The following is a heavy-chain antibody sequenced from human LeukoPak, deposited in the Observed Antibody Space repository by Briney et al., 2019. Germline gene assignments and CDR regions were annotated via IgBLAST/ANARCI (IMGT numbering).Heavy chain of an antibody. J-gene: IGHJ6*04. D-gene: IGHD1-14*01. CDR1: GGTFSSYT. Sequence: ASVKVSCKASGGTFSSYTISWVRQAPGQGLEWMGRISPYNGNTDYAQELQGRVTMTTDTPTSTAYMELRSLRSDDTAVYYCARVEQPSYGLDVWGKGTTVTVSS. CDR2: ISPYNGNT. V-gene: IGHV1-18*01. CDR3: ARVEQPSYGLDV.